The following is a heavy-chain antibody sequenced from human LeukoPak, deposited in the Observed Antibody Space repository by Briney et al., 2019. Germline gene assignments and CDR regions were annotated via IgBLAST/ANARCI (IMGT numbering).Heavy chain of an antibody. CDR2: INHSGST. J-gene: IGHJ4*02. D-gene: IGHD3-16*02. CDR3: ARGQYDYVWGSYRPSSFDY. V-gene: IGHV4-30-4*08. CDR1: GVSISSGDYY. Sequence: PSQTLSLTCTVSGVSISSGDYYWSWIRQPPGKGLEWIGEINHSGSTNYNPSLKSRVTISVDTSKNQFSLKLSSVTAADTAVYYCARGQYDYVWGSYRPSSFDYWGQGTLVTVSS.